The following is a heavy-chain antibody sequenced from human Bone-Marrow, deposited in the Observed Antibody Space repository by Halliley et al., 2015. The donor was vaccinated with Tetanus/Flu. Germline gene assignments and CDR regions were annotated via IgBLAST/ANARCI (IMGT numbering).Heavy chain of an antibody. J-gene: IGHJ4*02. Sequence: SSRGASTYYADSVQGRFTISRDNPQNTLYLQMNSLRDEDTATYYCARSPYYYDRSGYYYQNWGQGTRVTVAS. D-gene: IGHD3-22*01. CDR2: SSRGAST. CDR3: ARSPYYYDRSGYYYQN. V-gene: IGHV3-23*01.